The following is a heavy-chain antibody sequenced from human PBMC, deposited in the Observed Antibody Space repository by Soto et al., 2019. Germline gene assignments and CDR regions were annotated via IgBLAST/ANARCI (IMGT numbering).Heavy chain of an antibody. D-gene: IGHD3-22*01. CDR1: DGSISSGGYY. CDR2: IYYSGST. V-gene: IGHV4-31*03. CDR3: ARGFHYYDSSGYPSHFDY. Sequence: SETLSLTCTVSDGSISSGGYYWSWIRQHPGKGLEWIGYIYYSGSTYYNPSLKSRVTISVDTSKNQFSLKLSSVTAADTAVYYCARGFHYYDSSGYPSHFDYWGQGTLVTVSS. J-gene: IGHJ4*02.